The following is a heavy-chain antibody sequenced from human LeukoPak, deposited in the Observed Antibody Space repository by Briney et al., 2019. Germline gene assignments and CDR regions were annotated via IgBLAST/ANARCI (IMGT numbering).Heavy chain of an antibody. V-gene: IGHV1-18*01. CDR2: VSAYNGKT. Sequence: ASVTVSCKASGYTFTTSYINWVRQAPGQGLEWMGWVSAYNGKTSYAQRFQGRVTMTTDSSTSTAYMDLASLRSDDTAVYYCARGGTFYPSIDYWGQGTLVTVSS. D-gene: IGHD1-26*01. CDR3: ARGGTFYPSIDY. CDR1: GYTFTTSY. J-gene: IGHJ4*02.